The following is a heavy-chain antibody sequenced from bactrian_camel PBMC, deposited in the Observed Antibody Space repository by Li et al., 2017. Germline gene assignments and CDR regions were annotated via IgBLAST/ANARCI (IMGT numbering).Heavy chain of an antibody. D-gene: IGHD8*01. CDR1: GYSC. V-gene: IGHV3S63*01. CDR2: GSDADGTI. J-gene: IGHJ4*01. Sequence: QVQLVESGGGSVQAGGSLRLSCVVSGYSCTGWFRQSPGKEREAVATYITDGSDADGTIDYADSVKGRFTISRDNAKNTLYLQLNSLKPEDTAVYYCVRGDNVGTLTLGQGTQVTVS.